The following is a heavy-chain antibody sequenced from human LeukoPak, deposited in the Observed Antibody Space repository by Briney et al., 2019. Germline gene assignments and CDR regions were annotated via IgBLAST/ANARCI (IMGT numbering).Heavy chain of an antibody. V-gene: IGHV4-59*12. CDR2: IYYSGST. J-gene: IGHJ4*02. Sequence: SETLSLTCTVSGGSISGYYWSWIRQPPGKGLEWIGYIYYSGSTYYNPSLKSRVTISVDTSKNQFSLKLSSVTAADTAVYYCARDPQGFSSGWTGYFDYWGQGTLVTVSS. CDR1: GGSISGYY. CDR3: ARDPQGFSSGWTGYFDY. D-gene: IGHD6-19*01.